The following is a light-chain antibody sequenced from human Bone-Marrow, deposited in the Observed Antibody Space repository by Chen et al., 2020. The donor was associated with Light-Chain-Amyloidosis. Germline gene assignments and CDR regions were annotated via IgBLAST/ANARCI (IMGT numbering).Light chain of an antibody. V-gene: IGLV3-10*01. Sequence: SYELTQPPSVSVSPGQTARITCSGDALPYKYTYWYQQKSGQAPVLVIYDGSRRPSGIPERFSASSSGTIATLTVSGAQVVDEADYYCFSTDSSDNHGGVFGGGTKLTVL. J-gene: IGLJ3*02. CDR3: FSTDSSDNHGGV. CDR2: DGS. CDR1: ALPYKY.